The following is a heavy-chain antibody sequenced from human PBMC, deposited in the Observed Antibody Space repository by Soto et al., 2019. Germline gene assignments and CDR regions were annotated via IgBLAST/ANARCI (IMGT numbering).Heavy chain of an antibody. D-gene: IGHD1-26*01. CDR2: IWYDGSNK. V-gene: IGHV3-33*01. CDR1: GFTFSSYG. Sequence: QVQLVESGGGVVQPGRSLRLSCAASGFTFSSYGMHWVRQAPGKGLEWVAVIWYDGSNKYYADSVKGRFTISRDNSKNTLYLQMNSLRAEDTAVYYCARDLHNGGSYSFIWADYYYGMDVWGQGTTVTVSS. CDR3: ARDLHNGGSYSFIWADYYYGMDV. J-gene: IGHJ6*02.